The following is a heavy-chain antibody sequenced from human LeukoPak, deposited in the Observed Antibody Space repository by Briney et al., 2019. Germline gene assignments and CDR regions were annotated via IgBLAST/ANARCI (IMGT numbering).Heavy chain of an antibody. J-gene: IGHJ6*02. V-gene: IGHV3-23*01. Sequence: PGGSLRLSCAASGFTFSSYAMSWVRQAPGKGREWVSAISGNGERTYYADSEKGRLTISRDNSKNTLYLQMNSLRADDTAVYYCAKGMGATIVYYYYAMDVWGQGTTVTVSS. CDR1: GFTFSSYA. D-gene: IGHD1-26*01. CDR2: ISGNGERT. CDR3: AKGMGATIVYYYYAMDV.